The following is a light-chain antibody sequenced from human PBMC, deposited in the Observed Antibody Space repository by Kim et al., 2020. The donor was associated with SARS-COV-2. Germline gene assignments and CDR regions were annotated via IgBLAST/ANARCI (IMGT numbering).Light chain of an antibody. CDR3: SSYTSSSKV. J-gene: IGLJ2*01. Sequence: PGQSITHSCTGTSSDVGGYNYVSWYQQHPGKAPKLMIYDVSKRPSGVSNRFSGSKSGNTASLTISGLQAEDEADYYCSSYTSSSKVFGGGTQLTVL. V-gene: IGLV2-14*04. CDR1: SSDVGGYNY. CDR2: DVS.